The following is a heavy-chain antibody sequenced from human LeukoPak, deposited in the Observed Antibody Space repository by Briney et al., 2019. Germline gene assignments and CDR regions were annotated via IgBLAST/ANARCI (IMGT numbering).Heavy chain of an antibody. CDR3: ARDSGSSGYLYYFDY. V-gene: IGHV3-30*03. CDR2: ISYDGSRK. Sequence: GRSLRLSCAASGFTFSSYGMHWVRQAPGKGLEWVAVISYDGSRKYYADSVKGRFTISRDNSKNTLYLQMNSLRAEDTAVYYCARDSGSSGYLYYFDYWGQGTLVTVSS. D-gene: IGHD3-22*01. J-gene: IGHJ4*02. CDR1: GFTFSSYG.